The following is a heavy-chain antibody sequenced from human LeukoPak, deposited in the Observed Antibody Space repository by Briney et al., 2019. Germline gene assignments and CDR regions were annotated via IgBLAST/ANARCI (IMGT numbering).Heavy chain of an antibody. CDR2: INPNSGGT. J-gene: IGHJ4*02. Sequence: AAVKISFKASGYTFTVYYMHWVRQAPGQGLEWMGWINPNSGGTNYAQKFQGRVTMTRDTSISTAYMELSRLRSDDTAVYYCARGHGRYSSGFLGYWGQGTLVTVSS. CDR3: ARGHGRYSSGFLGY. CDR1: GYTFTVYY. V-gene: IGHV1-2*02. D-gene: IGHD6-19*01.